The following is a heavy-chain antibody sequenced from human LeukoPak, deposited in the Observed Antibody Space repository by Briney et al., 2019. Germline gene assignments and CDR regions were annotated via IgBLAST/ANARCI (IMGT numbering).Heavy chain of an antibody. CDR3: AKCYSSWTPNDY. J-gene: IGHJ4*02. V-gene: IGHV3-23*01. D-gene: IGHD6-13*01. CDR2: ISGSGVST. CDR1: GFTFSSYA. Sequence: GGSLRLSCAASGFTFSSYAMSWVRQAPGKGLEWVSAISGSGVSTYYADSVKGRFTISRDNSKNTLYLQMNNLRAEDTAVYYCAKCYSSWTPNDYWGQGTLVTVSS.